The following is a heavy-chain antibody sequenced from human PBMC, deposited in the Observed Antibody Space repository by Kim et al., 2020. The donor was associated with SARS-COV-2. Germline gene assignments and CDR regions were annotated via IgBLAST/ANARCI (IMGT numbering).Heavy chain of an antibody. CDR3: VRDMNPTVYDY. D-gene: IGHD4-4*01. CDR2: T. V-gene: IGHV1-3*01. J-gene: IGHJ4*02. Sequence: TKYSQKFQGRNTISRDTSANTAYMELRSLTTNDTAFYYCVRDMNPTVYDYWGQGTLVTVSS.